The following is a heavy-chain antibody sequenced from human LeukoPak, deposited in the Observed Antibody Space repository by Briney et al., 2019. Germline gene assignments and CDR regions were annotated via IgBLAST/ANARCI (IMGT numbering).Heavy chain of an antibody. V-gene: IGHV3-30-3*01. CDR1: GFTFSSYA. D-gene: IGHD6-19*01. Sequence: GGSLRLSCAASGFTFSSYAMHWVRQAPGKGLEWVAVISYDGSNKYYADSVKGRFTISRDNSKNTLYLQMNSLRADDTAVYYCARDLYQWYFDYWGQGTLVTVSS. J-gene: IGHJ4*02. CDR2: ISYDGSNK. CDR3: ARDLYQWYFDY.